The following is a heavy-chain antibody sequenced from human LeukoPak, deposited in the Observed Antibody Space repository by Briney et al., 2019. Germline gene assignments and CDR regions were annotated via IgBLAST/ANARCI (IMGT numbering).Heavy chain of an antibody. Sequence: GGSLRLSCAASGFTFSSYGMSWVRQAPGKGLEWVSAISGSGGSTYYADSVKGRFTISRDNSKNTLYLQMNSLRAEDTAVYYCAKASPLRYFDWLKWGGWFDPWGQGTLVTVSS. D-gene: IGHD3-9*01. CDR3: AKASPLRYFDWLKWGGWFDP. CDR1: GFTFSSYG. V-gene: IGHV3-23*01. J-gene: IGHJ5*02. CDR2: ISGSGGST.